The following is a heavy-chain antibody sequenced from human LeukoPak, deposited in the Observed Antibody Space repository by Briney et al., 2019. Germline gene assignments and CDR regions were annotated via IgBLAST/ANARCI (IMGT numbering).Heavy chain of an antibody. V-gene: IGHV3-30*02. CDR3: AKDAMGATHDAFDI. CDR1: GFIFSNYG. Sequence: GGSLRLSCAASGFIFSNYGMHWVRQGPGTGLEWVAFIRDDGSNEYYADSVKGRFTISRDNSKNTLHLQMNSLRTEDTAVYYCAKDAMGATHDAFDIWGQGTMVTVS. CDR2: IRDDGSNE. J-gene: IGHJ3*02. D-gene: IGHD1-26*01.